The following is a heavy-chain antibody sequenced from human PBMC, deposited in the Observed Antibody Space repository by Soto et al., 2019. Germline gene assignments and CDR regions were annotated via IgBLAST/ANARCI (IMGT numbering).Heavy chain of an antibody. D-gene: IGHD3-16*01. CDR3: TTGRPLGGRFDP. CDR1: GFTFSNAW. J-gene: IGHJ5*02. V-gene: IGHV3-15*07. CDR2: IKSKTDGGTT. Sequence: EVQLVESGGGLVKPGGSLRLSCAASGFTFSNAWMNWVRLAPGKGLEWVGRIKSKTDGGTTDCAAPVKGRFTISRDDSKTTLYLQMNSLKIEDTAVYYCTTGRPLGGRFDPWGQGTLVTVSS.